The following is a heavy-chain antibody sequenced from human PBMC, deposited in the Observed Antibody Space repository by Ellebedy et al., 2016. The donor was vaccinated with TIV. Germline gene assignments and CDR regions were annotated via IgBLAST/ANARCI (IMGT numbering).Heavy chain of an antibody. J-gene: IGHJ6*02. D-gene: IGHD6-19*01. CDR2: FDPEDGET. CDR1: GYTLTELS. Sequence: AASVKVSCQVFGYTLTELSMHWVRQAPGKGLEWMGGFDPEDGETIYAQKFQGRVTMTEDTSTDTAYMELSSLRSEDTAVYYCATDIAGAVAAYYYHGMDVWGQGTTVTVSS. CDR3: ATDIAGAVAAYYYHGMDV. V-gene: IGHV1-24*01.